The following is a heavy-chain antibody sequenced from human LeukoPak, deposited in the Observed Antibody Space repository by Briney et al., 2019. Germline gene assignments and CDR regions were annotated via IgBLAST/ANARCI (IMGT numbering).Heavy chain of an antibody. Sequence: ASVKVSCKASGYTFTSYGISWVRQAPGQGLEWMGWFSAYNGNTNYAQKLQGRVTMTTDTSTSTAYMELRSLRSDDTAVYYCAREGRGYSSGWTNYYYYGMDVWGQGTTVTVSS. V-gene: IGHV1-18*01. D-gene: IGHD6-19*01. CDR2: FSAYNGNT. CDR1: GYTFTSYG. J-gene: IGHJ6*02. CDR3: AREGRGYSSGWTNYYYYGMDV.